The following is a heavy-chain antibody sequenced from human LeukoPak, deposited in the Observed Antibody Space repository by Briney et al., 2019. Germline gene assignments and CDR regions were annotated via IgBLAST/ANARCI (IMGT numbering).Heavy chain of an antibody. V-gene: IGHV3-23*01. J-gene: IGHJ4*02. Sequence: PGGSLRLPCAASGFTFSSYAMGWVRQAPGKGLEWVSAISGSGGSTYYADSVKGRFTISRDNSKNTLYLQMNSLRAEDTAVYYCAKLTSIAAAGILDYWGQGTLVTVSS. D-gene: IGHD6-13*01. CDR1: GFTFSSYA. CDR3: AKLTSIAAAGILDY. CDR2: ISGSGGST.